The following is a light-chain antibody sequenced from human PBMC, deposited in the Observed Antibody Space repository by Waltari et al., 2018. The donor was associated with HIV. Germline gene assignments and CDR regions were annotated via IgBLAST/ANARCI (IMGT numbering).Light chain of an antibody. CDR1: ESFRSSH. CDR2: ATS. Sequence: PGERATLSCRASESFRSSHFAWLQQKPGQAPRLVIYATSNRATGIPDRFSGSMSGADFTLTISGLEPEDSAVFYCQQYGSTPNTFGQGTRLEI. J-gene: IGKJ2*01. V-gene: IGKV3-20*01. CDR3: QQYGSTPNT.